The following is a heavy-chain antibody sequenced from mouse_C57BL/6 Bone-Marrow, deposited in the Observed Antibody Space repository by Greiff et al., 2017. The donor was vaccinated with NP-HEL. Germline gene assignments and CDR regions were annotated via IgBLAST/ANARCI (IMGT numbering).Heavy chain of an antibody. Sequence: QVQLKESGAELVRPGTSVKVSCKASGYAFTNYLIEWVKQRPGQGLEWIGVINPGSGGTNYNEKFKGKATLTADKSSSTAYMQLSSLTSEDSAVYFCASGGYGYGDFDYWGQGTTLTVSS. CDR2: INPGSGGT. CDR3: ASGGYGYGDFDY. V-gene: IGHV1-54*01. CDR1: GYAFTNYL. D-gene: IGHD2-2*01. J-gene: IGHJ2*01.